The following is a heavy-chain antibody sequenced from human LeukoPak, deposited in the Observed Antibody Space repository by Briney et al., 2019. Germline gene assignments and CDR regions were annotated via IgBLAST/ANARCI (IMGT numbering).Heavy chain of an antibody. V-gene: IGHV3-74*01. D-gene: IGHD2-21*02. CDR3: ATFNCGGDCYSRDY. CDR1: GFTFSKHW. J-gene: IGHJ4*02. CDR2: INRDGSST. Sequence: LSGGSLRLSCVASGFTFSKHWMHWVRQAPGKGLVWVSRINRDGSSTIYADSVKGRFTISRDNAKNSLYLQMNSLRAEDTAVYYCATFNCGGDCYSRDYWGQGTLVTVSS.